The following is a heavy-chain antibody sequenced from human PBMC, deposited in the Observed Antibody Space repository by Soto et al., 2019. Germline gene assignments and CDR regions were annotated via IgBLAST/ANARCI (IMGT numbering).Heavy chain of an antibody. Sequence: SETLSLTCTVSGGSISSYYWSWIRQPPGKGLEWIGYIYYSGSTNYNPSLKSRVTISVDTSKNQFSLKLSSVTAADTAVYYCARDGIAAAFDYWGQGTLVTVSS. CDR2: IYYSGST. CDR1: GGSISSYY. D-gene: IGHD6-13*01. J-gene: IGHJ4*02. CDR3: ARDGIAAAFDY. V-gene: IGHV4-59*01.